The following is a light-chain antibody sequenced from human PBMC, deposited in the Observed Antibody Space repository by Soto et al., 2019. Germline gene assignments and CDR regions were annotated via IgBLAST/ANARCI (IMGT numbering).Light chain of an antibody. V-gene: IGKV3-20*01. J-gene: IGKJ4*01. Sequence: EIVLTQSPGTLSLSPGERATLSCRASQSVSSSFLAWYQQKPGQAPRLLIYDASSRATGIPDRFSGGGSGTDLTITISRLEPEDFEVYDCQQFSGYPLTFGGGTKVDIK. CDR3: QQFSGYPLT. CDR2: DAS. CDR1: QSVSSSF.